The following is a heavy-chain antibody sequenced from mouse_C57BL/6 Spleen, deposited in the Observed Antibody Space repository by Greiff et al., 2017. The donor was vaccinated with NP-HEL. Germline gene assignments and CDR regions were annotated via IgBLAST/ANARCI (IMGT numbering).Heavy chain of an antibody. CDR2: ISSGSSTI. D-gene: IGHD1-1*01. CDR3: ARDYGSLYWYFDV. J-gene: IGHJ1*03. Sequence: VHVKQSGGGLVKPGGSLKLSCAASGFTFSDYGMHWVRQAPEKGLEWVAYISSGSSTIYYADTVKGRFTISRDNAKNTLFLQMTSLRSEDTAMYYCARDYGSLYWYFDVWGTGTTVTVSS. V-gene: IGHV5-17*01. CDR1: GFTFSDYG.